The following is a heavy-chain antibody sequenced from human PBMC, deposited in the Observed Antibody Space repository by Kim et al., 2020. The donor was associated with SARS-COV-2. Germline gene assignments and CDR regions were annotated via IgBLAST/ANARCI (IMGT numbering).Heavy chain of an antibody. V-gene: IGHV1-18*01. Sequence: YAHKLQGRVTMTTDKSTSTAYMDLRSLRSDDTAVYYCARDPATIHNRFDPWGQGTLVTVSS. J-gene: IGHJ5*02. D-gene: IGHD2-2*02. CDR3: ARDPATIHNRFDP.